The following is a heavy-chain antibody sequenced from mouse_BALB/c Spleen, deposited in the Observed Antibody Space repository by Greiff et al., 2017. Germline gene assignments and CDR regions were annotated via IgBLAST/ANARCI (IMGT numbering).Heavy chain of an antibody. CDR2: ISTYYGDA. V-gene: IGHV1S137*01. J-gene: IGHJ3*01. Sequence: VKLQESGAELVRPGVSVKISCKGSGYTFTDYAMHWVKQSHAKSLEWIGVISTYYGDASYNQKFKGKATMTVDKSSSTAYMELARLTSEDSAIYYCARAYYRYDGFAYWGQGTLVTVSA. CDR1: GYTFTDYA. D-gene: IGHD2-14*01. CDR3: ARAYYRYDGFAY.